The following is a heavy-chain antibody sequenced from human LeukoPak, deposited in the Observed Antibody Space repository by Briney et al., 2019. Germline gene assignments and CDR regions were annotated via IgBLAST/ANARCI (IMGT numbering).Heavy chain of an antibody. CDR3: AELGITMIGGV. D-gene: IGHD3-10*02. Sequence: GGSLRLSCAASGFTFSSYEMNWVRQAPGKGLEWVSSITSSSSYIYYADSVKGRFTISRDNAKNSLYLQMNSLRAEDTAVYYCAELGITMIGGVWGKGTTVTISS. V-gene: IGHV3-21*01. J-gene: IGHJ6*04. CDR2: ITSSSSYI. CDR1: GFTFSSYE.